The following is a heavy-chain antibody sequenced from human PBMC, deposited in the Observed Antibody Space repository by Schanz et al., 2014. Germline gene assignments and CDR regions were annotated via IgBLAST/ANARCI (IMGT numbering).Heavy chain of an antibody. CDR3: ARDRGSAVGYQYYGMDV. J-gene: IGHJ6*02. D-gene: IGHD3-22*01. Sequence: QVQLVESGGGVVQPGRSLKLSCAASGFTFNDYAMHWVRQAPGKGLEWVAVISYEGSKKYYPDSVQGRFTISRDNSKNTVYLQTNSLRAEDTALYSCARDRGSAVGYQYYGMDVWGQGTTVTVSS. V-gene: IGHV3-30*04. CDR1: GFTFNDYA. CDR2: ISYEGSKK.